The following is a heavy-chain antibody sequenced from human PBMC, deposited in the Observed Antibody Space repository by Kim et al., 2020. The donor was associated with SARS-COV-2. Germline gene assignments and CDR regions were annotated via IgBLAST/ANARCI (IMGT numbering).Heavy chain of an antibody. Sequence: SETLSLTCTVSGGSISSYYWSWIRQPPGKGLEWIGYIYYSGSTNYNPSLKSRVTISVDTSKNQFSLKLSSVTAADTAVYYCARAEETMATHYYFDYWGQG. CDR2: IYYSGST. CDR3: ARAEETMATHYYFDY. J-gene: IGHJ4*02. D-gene: IGHD5-12*01. V-gene: IGHV4-59*13. CDR1: GGSISSYY.